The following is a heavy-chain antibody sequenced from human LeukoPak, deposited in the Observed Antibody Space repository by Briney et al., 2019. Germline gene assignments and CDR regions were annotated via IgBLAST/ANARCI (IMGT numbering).Heavy chain of an antibody. Sequence: SGTLSLTCTVSGYSISSGYYWGWIRQPPGKGLEWIGSIYHSGSTYYNPSLKSRVTISVDTSKNQFSLKLSSVTAADTAVYYCARDDGSAGYWGQGTLVTVSS. J-gene: IGHJ4*02. CDR3: ARDDGSAGY. CDR2: IYHSGST. CDR1: GYSISSGYY. V-gene: IGHV4-38-2*02.